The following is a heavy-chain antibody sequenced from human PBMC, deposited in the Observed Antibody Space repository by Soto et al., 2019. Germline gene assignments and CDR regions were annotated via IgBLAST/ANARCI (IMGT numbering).Heavy chain of an antibody. CDR2: IDPSDSYT. V-gene: IGHV5-10-1*01. CDR3: ARRHPNYYDSSGRYYYYGMDV. Sequence: TGESLKISCNGSGYSFTSYWISWVLHMPGKGLEWMGRIDPSDSYTNYSPSFQGHVTISADKSISTAYLQWSSLKASDTAMYYCARRHPNYYDSSGRYYYYGMDVWGQGTTVTVSS. CDR1: GYSFTSYW. J-gene: IGHJ6*02. D-gene: IGHD3-22*01.